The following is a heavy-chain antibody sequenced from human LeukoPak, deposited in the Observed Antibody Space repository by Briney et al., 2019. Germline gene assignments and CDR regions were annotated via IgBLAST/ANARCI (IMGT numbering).Heavy chain of an antibody. CDR3: ARARDYYDSSGYYLYAFDI. J-gene: IGHJ3*02. D-gene: IGHD3-22*01. CDR2: ISSSSSYI. CDR1: GFTFSSYS. V-gene: IGHV3-21*01. Sequence: PGGSLRLSCAASGFTFSSYSMNRVRQAPGKVLEWVSSISSSSSYIYYADSVKGRFTISRDNAKNSLYLQMNSLRAEDTAVYYCARARDYYDSSGYYLYAFDIWGQGTMVTVSS.